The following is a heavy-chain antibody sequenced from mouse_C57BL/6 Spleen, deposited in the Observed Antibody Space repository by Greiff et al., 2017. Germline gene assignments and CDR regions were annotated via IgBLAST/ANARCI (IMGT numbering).Heavy chain of an antibody. CDR2: IRLKSDNYAT. V-gene: IGHV6-3*01. CDR3: TGDGGSLNY. Sequence: EVQLQESGGGLVQPGGSMKLSCVASGFTFSNYWMNWVRQSPEKGLEWVAQIRLKSDNYATHYAESVKGRFTISRDDSKSSVYLQMNNLRAEYTGIYYCTGDGGSLNYWGQGTTLTVSS. CDR1: GFTFSNYW. D-gene: IGHD1-1*01. J-gene: IGHJ2*01.